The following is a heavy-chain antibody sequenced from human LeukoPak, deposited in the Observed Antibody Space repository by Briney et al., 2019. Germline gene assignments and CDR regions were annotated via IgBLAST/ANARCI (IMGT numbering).Heavy chain of an antibody. D-gene: IGHD2-2*01. Sequence: PGGSLRLSCAASGFTFSSYGMHWVRQAPGKGLEWVAVISYDGSNKYYADSVKGRFTISRDNSKNTLYLQMNSLRAEDTAVYYCARATMPSLLGIGSFDYWGQGTLVTVSS. CDR2: ISYDGSNK. J-gene: IGHJ4*02. CDR1: GFTFSSYG. CDR3: ARATMPSLLGIGSFDY. V-gene: IGHV3-30*03.